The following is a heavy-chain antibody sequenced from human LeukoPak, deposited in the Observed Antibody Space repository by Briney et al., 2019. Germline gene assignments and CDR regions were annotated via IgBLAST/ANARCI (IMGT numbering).Heavy chain of an antibody. J-gene: IGHJ5*02. D-gene: IGHD3-3*01. CDR1: GYTFTSYD. CDR2: MNPNSGNT. V-gene: IGHV1-8*03. CDR3: ARSGVQTYYDFWSGYYSNWFDP. Sequence: ASVKVSCKASGYTFTSYDINWVRQATGQGLEWMGWMNPNSGNTGYAQKFQGRVTITRNTSISTAYMELSSLRSEDTAVYYCARSGVQTYYDFWSGYYSNWFDPWGQGTLVTVSS.